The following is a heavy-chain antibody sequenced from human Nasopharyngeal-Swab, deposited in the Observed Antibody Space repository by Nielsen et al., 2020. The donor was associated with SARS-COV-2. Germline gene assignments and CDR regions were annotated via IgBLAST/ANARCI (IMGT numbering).Heavy chain of an antibody. CDR2: ISGSGGST. CDR1: GFTFSSYA. CDR3: AKEGGPTTIVVVIPYYFDY. Sequence: GGSLRLSCAASGFTFSSYAMSWVRQAPGKGLEWVSGISGSGGSTYYADSVKGRFTISRDNSKNTLYPQMNSLRAEDTAVYYCAKEGGPTTIVVVIPYYFDYWGQGTLVTVSS. V-gene: IGHV3-23*01. D-gene: IGHD3-22*01. J-gene: IGHJ4*02.